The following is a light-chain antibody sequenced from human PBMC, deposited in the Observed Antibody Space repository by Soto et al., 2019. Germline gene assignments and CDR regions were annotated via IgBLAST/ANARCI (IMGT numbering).Light chain of an antibody. CDR1: QTITTS. CDR2: KAS. Sequence: DIQMTQSPSTLSASVGDRVTITCRASQTITTSLAWYQQKPGKAPKLLLYKASSFASGVPSRFSGSGSGTEFTLTISSLQPDDFATYYCQQYDSYSLRTFGQGTKVEI. J-gene: IGKJ1*01. CDR3: QQYDSYSLRT. V-gene: IGKV1-5*03.